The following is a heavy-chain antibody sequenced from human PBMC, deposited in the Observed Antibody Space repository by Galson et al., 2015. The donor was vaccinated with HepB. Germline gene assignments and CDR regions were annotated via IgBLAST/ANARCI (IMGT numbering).Heavy chain of an antibody. CDR3: ARDFGEAGYSSSWNQYYFDF. D-gene: IGHD6-13*01. J-gene: IGHJ4*02. Sequence: SVKVSCKASGYTFNTYGISWVRQAPGQGLEWMGWISGYNGKTKYAETLQGRVTMTTDRSTNTAYMTLRSLRSDDTAVYYCARDFGEAGYSSSWNQYYFDFWGQGTLVTVSS. V-gene: IGHV1-18*01. CDR2: ISGYNGKT. CDR1: GYTFNTYG.